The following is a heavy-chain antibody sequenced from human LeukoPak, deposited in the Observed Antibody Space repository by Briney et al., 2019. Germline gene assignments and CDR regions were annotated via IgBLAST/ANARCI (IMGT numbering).Heavy chain of an antibody. CDR2: IYPGDSDT. D-gene: IGHD6-13*01. Sequence: ASVKVSCKASGGTFSSYAISWVRQMPGKGPEWMGIIYPGDSDTRYSPSFQGQVTISADKSISTAYLQWGSLKASDTAMYYCAREYSSSWSDYWGQGTLVTVSS. CDR3: AREYSSSWSDY. J-gene: IGHJ4*02. V-gene: IGHV5-51*01. CDR1: GGTFSSYA.